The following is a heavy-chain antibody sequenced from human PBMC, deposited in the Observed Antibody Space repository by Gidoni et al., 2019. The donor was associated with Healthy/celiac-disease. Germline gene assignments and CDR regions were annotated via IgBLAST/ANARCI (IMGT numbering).Heavy chain of an antibody. Sequence: EVQLLESGGGLVQPGGSLRLSCAASGFTFSSYAMSWVRQAPGKGLGLVSAISGSGGSTYYADSVKGRFTISRDNSKNTLYLQMNSLRAEDTAVYYCAKDPDYYDSSGQGRDYWGQGTLVTVSS. D-gene: IGHD3-22*01. CDR1: GFTFSSYA. CDR2: ISGSGGST. J-gene: IGHJ4*02. CDR3: AKDPDYYDSSGQGRDY. V-gene: IGHV3-23*01.